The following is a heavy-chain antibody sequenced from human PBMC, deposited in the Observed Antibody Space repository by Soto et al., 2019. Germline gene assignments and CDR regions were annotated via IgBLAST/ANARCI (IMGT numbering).Heavy chain of an antibody. D-gene: IGHD6-6*01. CDR3: ARAYSSSAPYYCYGMDV. CDR1: GYTFTSYS. Sequence: ASVKVSCKASGYTFTSYSMHWVRQAPGQGLDWMGIINPSGGSPSYAQKFQGRVTMTRDTYTSTVYMELSSLSSEDTAAYYCARAYSSSAPYYCYGMDVSGQGTTVTVSS. CDR2: INPSGGSP. V-gene: IGHV1-46*01. J-gene: IGHJ6*02.